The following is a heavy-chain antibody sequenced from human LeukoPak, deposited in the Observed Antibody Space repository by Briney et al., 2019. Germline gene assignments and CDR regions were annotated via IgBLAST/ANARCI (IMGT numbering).Heavy chain of an antibody. CDR1: GGSFSGYY. CDR2: INHSGST. J-gene: IGHJ4*02. Sequence: SETLSLTCAVYGGSFSGYYWSWIRQPPGEGVEWIGEINHSGSTNYNPSLKSRVTISVDTSKNQFSLKLSSVTAADTAVYYCARESSSARPVLAGGRSFDYWGQGTLVTVSS. CDR3: ARESSSARPVLAGGRSFDY. D-gene: IGHD6-6*01. V-gene: IGHV4-34*01.